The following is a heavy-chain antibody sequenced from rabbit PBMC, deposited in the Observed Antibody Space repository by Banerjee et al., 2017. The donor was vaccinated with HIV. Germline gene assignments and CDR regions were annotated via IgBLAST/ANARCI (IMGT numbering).Heavy chain of an antibody. Sequence: QEQLEESGGDLVKPEGSLTLTCTASGFSFSSDYDMCWVRQAPGKGLEWIGCIVPGSSGYIYYATWAKGRFTISKTSSTTVTLQMTSLTAADTATYFCARFDDYGDYFDLWGQGTLVTVS. CDR3: ARFDDYGDYFDL. CDR2: IVPGSSGYI. J-gene: IGHJ4*01. CDR1: GFSFSSDYD. V-gene: IGHV1S45*01. D-gene: IGHD2-1*01.